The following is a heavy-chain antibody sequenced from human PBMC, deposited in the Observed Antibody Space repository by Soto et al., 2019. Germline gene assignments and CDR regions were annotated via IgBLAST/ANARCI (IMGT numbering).Heavy chain of an antibody. J-gene: IGHJ6*02. Sequence: SVKVSCKASGGTFSSYAISWVRQAPGQGLEWMGGIIPIFGTANYAQKFQGRVTITADESTSTAYMELSSLRSEDTAVYYCARALSGLGYCSSTSCLPYYYGMDVWGQGTTVTVSS. CDR1: GGTFSSYA. CDR3: ARALSGLGYCSSTSCLPYYYGMDV. V-gene: IGHV1-69*13. CDR2: IIPIFGTA. D-gene: IGHD2-2*01.